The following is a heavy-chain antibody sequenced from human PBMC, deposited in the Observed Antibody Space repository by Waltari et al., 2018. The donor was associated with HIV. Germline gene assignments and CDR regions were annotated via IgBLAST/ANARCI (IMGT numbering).Heavy chain of an antibody. CDR2: KNHKSGTT. J-gene: IGHJ6*02. V-gene: IGHV1-8*01. D-gene: IGHD2-2*01. CDR3: SRGLHCTATSCLLYHGMDV. Sequence: QVQLVQSGAEVKKPGASVKVSCKASGYTFSTYDINWVRQATGQGLEWMGWKNHKSGTTAYAQKFQGRVNRTRNSSKRTAYMELSSLRSDDTAVYYCSRGLHCTATSCLLYHGMDVWGQGTAVSVSS. CDR1: GYTFSTYD.